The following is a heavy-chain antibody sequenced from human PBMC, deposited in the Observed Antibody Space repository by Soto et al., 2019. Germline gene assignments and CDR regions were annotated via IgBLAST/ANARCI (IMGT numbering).Heavy chain of an antibody. CDR2: INHSGST. CDR3: ARETPDYSSSLQNWFDP. Sequence: PSETPSLTCAVYGGSFSGYYWSWIRQPPGKGLEWIGEINHSGSTNYNPSLKSRVTISVDTSKNQFSLKLSSVTAADTAVYYCARETPDYSSSLQNWFDPWGQGTLVTVSS. J-gene: IGHJ5*02. V-gene: IGHV4-34*01. D-gene: IGHD6-6*01. CDR1: GGSFSGYY.